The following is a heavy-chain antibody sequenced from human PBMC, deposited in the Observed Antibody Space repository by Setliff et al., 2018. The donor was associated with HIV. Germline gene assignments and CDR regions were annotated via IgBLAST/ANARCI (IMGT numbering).Heavy chain of an antibody. CDR3: AKDPRAAVATICDY. CDR1: GFTFDDYK. D-gene: IGHD5-12*01. Sequence: GGSLRLSCAASGFTFDDYKMNWVRQAPGKGLEWVSAISGSGGSTYYADSVKGRFTISRDNSKNTLYLQMNSLRAEDTAVYYCAKDPRAAVATICDYWGQGTLVTVSS. CDR2: ISGSGGST. V-gene: IGHV3-23*01. J-gene: IGHJ4*02.